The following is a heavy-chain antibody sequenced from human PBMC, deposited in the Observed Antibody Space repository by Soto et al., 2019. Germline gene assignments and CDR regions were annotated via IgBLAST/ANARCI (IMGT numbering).Heavy chain of an antibody. D-gene: IGHD1-1*01. CDR2: IYPGDSDT. J-gene: IGHJ6*02. V-gene: IGHV5-51*01. CDR1: GYSFTSYW. CDR3: ARTSGTGKSSYVMDA. Sequence: PGDSLKISCNGSGYSFTSYWISWERQMPGKGLEWMGIIYPGDSDTIYSPSFQGQVTISADKSISTAYLHWSSLKSSHTAMYYCARTSGTGKSSYVMDACGQGNTVTVSS.